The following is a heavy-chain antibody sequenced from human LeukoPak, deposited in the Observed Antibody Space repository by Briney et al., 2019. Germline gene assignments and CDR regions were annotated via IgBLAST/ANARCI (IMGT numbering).Heavy chain of an antibody. V-gene: IGHV3-21*01. CDR2: ISSSSSYI. J-gene: IGHJ4*02. CDR1: GFTFSSYS. D-gene: IGHD6-13*01. Sequence: GGSLRLSCAASGFTFSSYSMNWVRQAPGKGLEWVSSISSSSSYIYYADSVKGRFTISRDNAKNSLYLQMNSLGAEDTAAYYCARDGLSVAAAGIYYFDYWGQGTLVTVSS. CDR3: ARDGLSVAAAGIYYFDY.